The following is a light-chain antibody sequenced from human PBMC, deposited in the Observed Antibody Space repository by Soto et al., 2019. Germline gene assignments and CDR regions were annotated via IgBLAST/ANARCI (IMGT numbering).Light chain of an antibody. CDR3: HSYDMRLSGSV. CDR2: GNN. J-gene: IGLJ3*02. Sequence: QSVLTQPPSVSGAPGQRVTISCTGTNSNIGGGYDVHWYQQLPGTAPKLLIFGNNNRPSGVPDRFSGSKSYASASLAITGLQSEDEADYYCHSYDMRLSGSVFGGGTKVTVL. V-gene: IGLV1-40*01. CDR1: NSNIGGGYD.